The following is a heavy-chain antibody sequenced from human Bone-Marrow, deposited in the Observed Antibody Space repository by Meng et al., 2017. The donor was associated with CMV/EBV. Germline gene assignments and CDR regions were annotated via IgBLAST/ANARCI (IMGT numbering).Heavy chain of an antibody. CDR3: VRDSRVVTTDRGGGLDV. CDR2: ISGSGSTI. D-gene: IGHD2-21*02. J-gene: IGHJ6*02. V-gene: IGHV3-48*03. CDR1: GFTFRSYE. Sequence: GGSLRLSCVASGFTFRSYEMNWVRQAPGKGLEWVSYISGSGSTIYYADSVKGRFTISRDNAKESLYLQMNSLRVEDTAVYYCVRDSRVVTTDRGGGLDVWGQGTTVTVSS.